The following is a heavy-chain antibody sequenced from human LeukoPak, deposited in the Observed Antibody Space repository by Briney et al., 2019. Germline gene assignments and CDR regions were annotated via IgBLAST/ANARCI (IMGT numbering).Heavy chain of an antibody. CDR3: ARDTAMAFYYHYYMDV. V-gene: IGHV3-33*01. D-gene: IGHD5-18*01. CDR1: GFTFSSYG. CDR2: IWYDGSNK. Sequence: SGGSLRLSCAASGFTFSSYGMHWVRQAPGKGLEWVAVIWYDGSNKYYADSVKGRFTISRDNSKNTLYLQMNSLRAEDTAVYYCARDTAMAFYYHYYMDVWGKGTTVTVSS. J-gene: IGHJ6*03.